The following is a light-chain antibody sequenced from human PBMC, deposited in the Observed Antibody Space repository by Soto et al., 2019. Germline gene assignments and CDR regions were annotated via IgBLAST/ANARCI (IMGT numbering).Light chain of an antibody. CDR1: QSVNTY. V-gene: IGKV1-39*01. Sequence: DIQMTQSPSSLSASEGDRVTITCRASQSVNTYLNWYQHKPGKAPKLLIYAASSLQSGVPSRFSGSGSGTEFTLTISSLQPEDSAVYFCQQYGHSPPYTFGQGTRLELK. CDR2: AAS. J-gene: IGKJ2*01. CDR3: QQYGHSPPYT.